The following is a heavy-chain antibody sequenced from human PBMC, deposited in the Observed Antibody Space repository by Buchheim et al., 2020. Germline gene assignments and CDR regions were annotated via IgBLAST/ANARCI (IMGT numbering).Heavy chain of an antibody. V-gene: IGHV3-23*01. CDR2: ISGSGGST. Sequence: EVQLLESGGGLVQPGGSLRLSCAASGFTFSSYAMSWVRQAPGKGLEWVSAISGSGGSTYYADSVKCRFTISRDNSKNTLYLQMNSLRAEDTAVYYCAKDGYYGSGSLYYYYGMDVWGQGTT. CDR1: GFTFSSYA. CDR3: AKDGYYGSGSLYYYYGMDV. J-gene: IGHJ6*02. D-gene: IGHD3-10*01.